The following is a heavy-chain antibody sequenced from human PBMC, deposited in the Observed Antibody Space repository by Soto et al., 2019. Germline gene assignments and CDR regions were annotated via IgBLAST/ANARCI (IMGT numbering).Heavy chain of an antibody. CDR3: AREHDACDV. CDR1: GFPFTSYA. D-gene: IGHD1-1*01. V-gene: IGHV3-30-3*01. J-gene: IGHJ6*02. CDR2: ISHDGGIK. Sequence: QVQLVESGGGVVQPGRSLTLSCAASGFPFTSYAIHWVRQAPGKGLEWVAVISHDGGIKHYADSVEGRITISRDNSKNTLYLQMNSLRDEDTAVYHCAREHDACDVWGQGTTVTVAS.